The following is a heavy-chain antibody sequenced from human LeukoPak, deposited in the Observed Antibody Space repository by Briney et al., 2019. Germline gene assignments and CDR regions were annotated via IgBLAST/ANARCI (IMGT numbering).Heavy chain of an antibody. V-gene: IGHV3-74*01. CDR3: ARGATNTRALDY. J-gene: IGHJ4*02. Sequence: GGSLRLSCAASGFTFSSYWMHWVRQAPGKGLVWVSRVSSDGNSTNYADSVKGRFTISRDNTNNTLYLQMNCLRAEDTAVYYCARGATNTRALDYWGQGTLVTVSS. CDR1: GFTFSSYW. CDR2: VSSDGNST. D-gene: IGHD1/OR15-1a*01.